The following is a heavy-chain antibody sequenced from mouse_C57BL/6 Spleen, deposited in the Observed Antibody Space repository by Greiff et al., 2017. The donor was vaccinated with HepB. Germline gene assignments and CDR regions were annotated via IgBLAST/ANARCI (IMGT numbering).Heavy chain of an antibody. CDR1: GYTFTSYW. D-gene: IGHD1-1*01. V-gene: IGHV1-7*01. CDR2: INPSSGYT. CDR3: AIYGSSLYYAMDY. J-gene: IGHJ4*01. Sequence: QVQLKESGAELAKPGASVKLSCKASGYTFTSYWMHWVKQRPGQGLEWIGYINPSSGYTKYNQKFKDKATLTVDKSSSTAYMELRSLTSEDSAVYYCAIYGSSLYYAMDYWGQGTSVTVSS.